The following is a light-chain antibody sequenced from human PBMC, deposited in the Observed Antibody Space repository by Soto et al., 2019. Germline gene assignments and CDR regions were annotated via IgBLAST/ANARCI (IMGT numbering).Light chain of an antibody. V-gene: IGKV3-20*01. CDR3: QQYGNSQYT. J-gene: IGKJ2*01. Sequence: EIVLTQSPGTLSLSPGERATLSCRASQSVSSAYLAWYQQKPGQAPRLLIYGASNRATGIPDRFSASGSGTDFTLTISRLEPEDFAVYYCQQYGNSQYTFGQGTKLEIK. CDR1: QSVSSAY. CDR2: GAS.